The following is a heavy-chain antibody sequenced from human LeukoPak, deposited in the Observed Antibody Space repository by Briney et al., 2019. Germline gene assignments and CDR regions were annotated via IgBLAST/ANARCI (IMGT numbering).Heavy chain of an antibody. D-gene: IGHD3-9*01. Sequence: GGSLRLSCAASGFTFSSYGMHSVHQAPGKGLEWVAVISYDGSNKYYADSVKGRFTISRDNSKNTLYLQMNSLRAEDTAVYYCATLEDVLRYFDWLPAFDIWGQGTMVTVSS. V-gene: IGHV3-30*03. CDR1: GFTFSSYG. CDR3: ATLEDVLRYFDWLPAFDI. J-gene: IGHJ3*02. CDR2: ISYDGSNK.